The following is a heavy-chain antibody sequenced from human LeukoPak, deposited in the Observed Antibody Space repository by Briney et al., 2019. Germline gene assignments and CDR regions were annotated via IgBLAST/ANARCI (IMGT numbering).Heavy chain of an antibody. J-gene: IGHJ6*03. D-gene: IGHD6-19*01. CDR1: GYTFTDYY. V-gene: IGHV1-2*02. CDR3: ARGVAGPYYYYYMDV. CDR2: INPNSGGT. Sequence: GASVKVSCKASGYTFTDYYMHWVRQAPGQGLEWMGWINPNSGGTNYAQKFQGRVTMTGDTSISTAYMELSRLTSDDTAVYYCARGVAGPYYYYYMDVWGRGTTVTVSS.